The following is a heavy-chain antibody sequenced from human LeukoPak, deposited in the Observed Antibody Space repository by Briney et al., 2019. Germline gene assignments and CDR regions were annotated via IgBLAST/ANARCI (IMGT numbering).Heavy chain of an antibody. CDR1: GGSISSYY. V-gene: IGHV4-59*12. CDR3: ARVVAGYDILTGYYYYFDY. D-gene: IGHD3-9*01. CDR2: IYYSGST. Sequence: PSETLSLTCTVSGGSISSYYWSWIRQPPGKGLEWIGYIYYSGSTNYNPSLKSRVTISVDTSKNQFSLSLSSVTAADTAVYYCARVVAGYDILTGYYYYFDYWGQGTLVTVSS. J-gene: IGHJ4*02.